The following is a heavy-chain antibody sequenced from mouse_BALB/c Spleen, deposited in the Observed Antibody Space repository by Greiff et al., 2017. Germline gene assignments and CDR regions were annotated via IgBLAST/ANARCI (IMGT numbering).Heavy chain of an antibody. J-gene: IGHJ2*01. D-gene: IGHD1-1*01. V-gene: IGHV5-9-4*01. CDR3: ARQDYYGSSLGYFDY. CDR2: ISSGGSYT. Sequence: EVKLVESGGGLVKPGGSLKLSCAASGFTFSSYAMSWVRQSPEKRLEWVAEISSGGSYTYYPDTVTGRFTISRDNPKNTLFLQMTSLRSEDTAMYYCARQDYYGSSLGYFDYWGQGTTLTVSS. CDR1: GFTFSSYA.